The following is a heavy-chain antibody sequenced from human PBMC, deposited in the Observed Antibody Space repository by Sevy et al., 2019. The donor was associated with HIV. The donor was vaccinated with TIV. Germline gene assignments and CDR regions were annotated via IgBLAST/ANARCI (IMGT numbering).Heavy chain of an antibody. CDR2: INSDGSST. CDR3: ARSGGYNKYDY. J-gene: IGHJ4*02. CDR1: GFTFSGYW. V-gene: IGHV3-74*01. Sequence: GGSLRLSCAASGFTFSGYWMHWVRQAPGKGLVWVSLINSDGSSTNYADSVKGRFTISRDNAKNTLYLQMNSLRAEDTAVYYCARSGGYNKYDYWGQGTLVIVSS. D-gene: IGHD2-15*01.